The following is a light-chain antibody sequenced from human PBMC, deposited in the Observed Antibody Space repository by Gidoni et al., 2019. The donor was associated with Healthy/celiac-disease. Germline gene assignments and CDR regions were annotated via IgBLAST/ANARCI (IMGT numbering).Light chain of an antibody. J-gene: IGLJ2*01. CDR3: CSYAGSSTSVVV. CDR1: SSDVGSHNL. V-gene: IGLV2-23*01. Sequence: QSSTTPPATRSGPPAPSSTICCTGSSSDVGSHNLVSWYQQHPGKAPKLMIYEGSKRPSGVSNRFSGSKSGNTASLTISGLQAEDEADYYCCSYAGSSTSVVVFGGGTKLTVL. CDR2: EGS.